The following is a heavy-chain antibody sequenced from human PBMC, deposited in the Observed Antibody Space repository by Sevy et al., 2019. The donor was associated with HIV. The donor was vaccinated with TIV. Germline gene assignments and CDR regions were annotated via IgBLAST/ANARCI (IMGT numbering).Heavy chain of an antibody. D-gene: IGHD2-15*01. CDR1: GYTFTSYG. Sequence: ASVKVSCKASGYTFTSYGISWVRQAPGQGLEWMGWISAYNGHTNYAQKLQGRVTMTTDTSTSTAYMELRSLRSDDTAVYYCARDRGYCSGGSCYFWFDPWGQGTLVTVSS. J-gene: IGHJ5*02. CDR2: ISAYNGHT. V-gene: IGHV1-18*01. CDR3: ARDRGYCSGGSCYFWFDP.